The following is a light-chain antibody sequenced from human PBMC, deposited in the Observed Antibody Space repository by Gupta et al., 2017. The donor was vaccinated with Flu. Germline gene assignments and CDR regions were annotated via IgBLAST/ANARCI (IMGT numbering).Light chain of an antibody. V-gene: IGKV1-5*03. CDR1: RDGSKV. J-gene: IGKJ4*01. Sequence: SIPSTSLANRDGSKVLTWSQQKPGKAPKLLIYQASRVDTGVPSRFSGSGSGTEFTLTISSVQADDVGSYFCQQCALYPFTFGRGTKVEIK. CDR2: QAS. CDR3: QQCALYPFT.